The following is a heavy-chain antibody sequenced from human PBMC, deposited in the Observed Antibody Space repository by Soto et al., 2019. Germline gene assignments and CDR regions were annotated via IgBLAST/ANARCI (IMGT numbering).Heavy chain of an antibody. Sequence: ASVKVSCKASGGTFSSYTISWVRQAPGQGLEWMGRIIPILGIANYAQKFQGRVTITADESTSTAYMELSSLRSEDTAVYYCARDRNSSSSLLSSDYYYYYGMDVWGQGTTVTVSS. J-gene: IGHJ6*02. CDR3: ARDRNSSSSLLSSDYYYYYGMDV. D-gene: IGHD6-6*01. V-gene: IGHV1-69*04. CDR1: GGTFSSYT. CDR2: IIPILGIA.